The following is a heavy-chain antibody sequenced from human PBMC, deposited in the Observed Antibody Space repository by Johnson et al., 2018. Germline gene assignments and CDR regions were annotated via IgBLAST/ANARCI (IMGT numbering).Heavy chain of an antibody. D-gene: IGHD3-16*01. CDR3: GAWGMDV. Sequence: VQLVESGGGVVQPGRSLRLSCAASGFTFSSYWMSWVRQAPGKGLEWVSYISSSSSTIYYADSVKGRFTISRDNAKNSLYLQMNSLRDEDTAVYYCGAWGMDVGGQGTTVTVSS. CDR2: ISSSSSTI. J-gene: IGHJ6*02. V-gene: IGHV3-48*02. CDR1: GFTFSSYW.